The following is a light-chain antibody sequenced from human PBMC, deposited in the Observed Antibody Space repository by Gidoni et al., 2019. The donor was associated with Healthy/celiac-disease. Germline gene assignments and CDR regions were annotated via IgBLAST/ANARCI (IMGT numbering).Light chain of an antibody. CDR1: QDISNY. J-gene: IGKJ2*01. CDR2: DAS. CDR3: QQYDNLPYT. V-gene: IGKV1-33*01. Sequence: DIQMTQSPSALSASVGDRVTITCQASQDISNYLNWYQQKPGKAPKLLIYDASNLEPGVPSRFSGSGSGTDFPFTISSLQPEDIATYYCQQYDNLPYTFGQGTKLEIK.